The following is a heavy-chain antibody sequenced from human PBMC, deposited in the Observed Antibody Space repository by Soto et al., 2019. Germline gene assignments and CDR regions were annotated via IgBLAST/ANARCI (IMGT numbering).Heavy chain of an antibody. CDR3: AAGEASSRNLAPYYLDF. Sequence: SETLSLTCTVSGGSMRNYFWTWIRHPPGKGLEWIGYIHYSGTTSFFPSYNPSLRSRVTISEDTSKNQFSLKLLSVTTADTAVYFCAAGEASSRNLAPYYLDFWGQGTLVTVSS. CDR2: IHYSGTT. J-gene: IGHJ4*02. CDR1: GGSMRNYF. D-gene: IGHD6-13*01. V-gene: IGHV4-59*01.